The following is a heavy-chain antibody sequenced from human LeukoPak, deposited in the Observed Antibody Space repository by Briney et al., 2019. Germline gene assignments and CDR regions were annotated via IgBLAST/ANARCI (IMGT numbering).Heavy chain of an antibody. CDR2: IYYSGST. CDR3: ARAGGYSYGYVYYYYYMDV. Sequence: PSETLSLTCTVSGGSISSSSYYWGWIRQPPGKGLEWIGSIYYSGSTYYNPSLKSRVTISVDTSKNQFSLKLSSVTAADTAVYYCARAGGYSYGYVYYYYYMDVWGKGTTVTVSS. CDR1: GGSISSSSYY. D-gene: IGHD5-18*01. J-gene: IGHJ6*03. V-gene: IGHV4-39*07.